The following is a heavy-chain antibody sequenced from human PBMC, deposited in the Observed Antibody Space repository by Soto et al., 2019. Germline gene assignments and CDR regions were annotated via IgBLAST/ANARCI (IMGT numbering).Heavy chain of an antibody. CDR2: IIPIFGTA. D-gene: IGHD6-13*01. Sequence: GASVKVSCKASGGTFSSYAISWVRQAPGQGLEWMGGIIPIFGTANYAQKFQGRVTITADESTSTAYMELSSLRSEDTAVYYCARDTESQQLALYFDYWGQGTLVTVSS. J-gene: IGHJ4*02. V-gene: IGHV1-69*13. CDR1: GGTFSSYA. CDR3: ARDTESQQLALYFDY.